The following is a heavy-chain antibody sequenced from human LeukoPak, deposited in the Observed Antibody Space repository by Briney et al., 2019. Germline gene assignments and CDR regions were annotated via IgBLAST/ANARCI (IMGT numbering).Heavy chain of an antibody. J-gene: IGHJ3*02. Sequence: SETLSLTCTVSGYSISSGYYWGWIRQPPGKGLEWIGSIYHSGVTYYNPSLKSRVTISVDTSKNQFSLKLSSVTAADTAVYYCARGGYFYGAFDIWGQGTMVTVSS. V-gene: IGHV4-38-2*02. CDR2: IYHSGVT. D-gene: IGHD2-15*01. CDR1: GYSISSGYY. CDR3: ARGGYFYGAFDI.